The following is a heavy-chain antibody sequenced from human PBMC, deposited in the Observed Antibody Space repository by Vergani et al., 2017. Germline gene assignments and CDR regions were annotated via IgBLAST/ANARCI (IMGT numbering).Heavy chain of an antibody. J-gene: IGHJ5*02. Sequence: QVQLQQWGAGLLKPSETLSLTCAVYGGSFSGYYWSWIRQPPGKGLEWSGEINHSGSTNYNPSLKSRVTISVDTSKNQFSLKLSSVTAADTAVYYCARGLEMWWIDPWGQGTLVTVSS. CDR1: GGSFSGYY. V-gene: IGHV4-34*01. CDR2: INHSGST. CDR3: ARGLEMWWIDP. D-gene: IGHD2-21*01.